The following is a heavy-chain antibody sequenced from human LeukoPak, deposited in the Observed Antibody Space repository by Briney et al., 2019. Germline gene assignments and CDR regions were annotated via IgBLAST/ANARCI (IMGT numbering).Heavy chain of an antibody. Sequence: GGSLRLSCAASGFTFSSYEMNWVRQAPGKGLEWVSYISSSGSTIYYADSVKGRLTISRDNAKNSLYLQMNSLRAEDTAVYYCALTMVRGAIDFDYWGQGTLVTVSS. CDR2: ISSSGSTI. D-gene: IGHD3-10*01. J-gene: IGHJ4*02. V-gene: IGHV3-48*03. CDR1: GFTFSSYE. CDR3: ALTMVRGAIDFDY.